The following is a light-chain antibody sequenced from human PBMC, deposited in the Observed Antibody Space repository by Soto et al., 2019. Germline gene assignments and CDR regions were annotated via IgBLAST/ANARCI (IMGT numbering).Light chain of an antibody. Sequence: QSVLTQPPSVSGAPGQRVTISCTGSSSNIGTGYDVHWYQQLPGTAPKLLIFININRPSGVPDRFSGSKSGTSASLAITGLRAEDEADYYCQFYDSSLSGYVFGTGTKLTVL. J-gene: IGLJ1*01. V-gene: IGLV1-40*01. CDR2: INI. CDR3: QFYDSSLSGYV. CDR1: SSNIGTGYD.